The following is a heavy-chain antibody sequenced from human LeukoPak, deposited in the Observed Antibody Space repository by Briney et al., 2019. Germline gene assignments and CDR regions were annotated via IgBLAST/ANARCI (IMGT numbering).Heavy chain of an antibody. CDR3: ARQRRLELPDY. CDR2: FYYSGFT. Sequence: PSETLSLTCSVSDDSISRSSYYWGWIRQPPGKGLEWIGTFYYSGFTYYNPSLKNRVTISVDTSKNQFSLKLSSVTAADTAVYYCARQRRLELPDYWGQGTLVTVSS. D-gene: IGHD3-16*01. J-gene: IGHJ4*02. V-gene: IGHV4-39*01. CDR1: DDSISRSSYY.